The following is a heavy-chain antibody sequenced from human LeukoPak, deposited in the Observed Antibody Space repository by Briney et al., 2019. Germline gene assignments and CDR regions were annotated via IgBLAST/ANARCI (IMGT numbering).Heavy chain of an antibody. D-gene: IGHD3-22*01. CDR1: GYTFTGYY. CDR3: ARGAHYDSSGYYYFDY. CDR2: INPNSGGT. V-gene: IGHV1-2*04. J-gene: IGHJ4*02. Sequence: ASVKVSCKASGYTFTGYYMHWVRQAPGQGLEWMGWINPNSGGTNYAQKFQGWVTMTRDTSISTAYMELSRLRSDDTAVYYCARGAHYDSSGYYYFDYWGQGTLVTVSS.